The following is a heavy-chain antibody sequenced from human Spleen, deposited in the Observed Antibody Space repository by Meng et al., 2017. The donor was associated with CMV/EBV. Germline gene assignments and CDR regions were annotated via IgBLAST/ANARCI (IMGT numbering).Heavy chain of an antibody. CDR3: ARGRMVRGEGFDP. V-gene: IGHV1-58*01. Sequence: SVKVSCKASGFTFTRSAVQWVRQARGQRLEWIGWIVVGSGNTNYAQKFQERVTITRDMSTSTAYMELSSLRSEDTAVYYCARGRMVRGEGFDPWGQGTLVTVSS. D-gene: IGHD3-10*01. CDR1: GFTFTRSA. CDR2: IVVGSGNT. J-gene: IGHJ5*02.